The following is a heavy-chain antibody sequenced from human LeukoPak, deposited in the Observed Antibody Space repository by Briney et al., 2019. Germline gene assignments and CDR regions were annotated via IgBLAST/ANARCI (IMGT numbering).Heavy chain of an antibody. D-gene: IGHD2-2*01. Sequence: GGSLRLSCAASGFTFSSYSMNWVRQAPGKGLEWVSSISSSSSYIYYADSVKGRFTISRDNAKNSLYLQMNSLRAEDTAVYYCARVGDCSSTSCYALYYYYYGMDVWGQGTTVTVSS. J-gene: IGHJ6*02. CDR2: ISSSSSYI. CDR1: GFTFSSYS. V-gene: IGHV3-21*01. CDR3: ARVGDCSSTSCYALYYYYYGMDV.